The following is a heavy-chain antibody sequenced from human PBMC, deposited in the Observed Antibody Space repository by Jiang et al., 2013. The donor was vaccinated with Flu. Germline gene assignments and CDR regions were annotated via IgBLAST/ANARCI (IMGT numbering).Heavy chain of an antibody. CDR2: IDPSDSYT. Sequence: YWISWVRQMPGKGLEWMGRIDPSDSYTNYSPSFQGHVTISADKSISTAYLQWSSLKASDTAMYYCARLGWWYQLLSSHGMDVWGQGTTVTVSS. J-gene: IGHJ6*02. CDR1: YW. V-gene: IGHV5-10-1*01. D-gene: IGHD2-2*01. CDR3: ARLGWWYQLLSSHGMDV.